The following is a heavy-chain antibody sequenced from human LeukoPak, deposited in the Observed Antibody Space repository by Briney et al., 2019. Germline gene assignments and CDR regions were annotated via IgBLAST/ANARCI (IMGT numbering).Heavy chain of an antibody. J-gene: IGHJ4*02. CDR1: GDSFSSPSLP. CDR2: IYNSGSI. D-gene: IGHD6-13*01. V-gene: IGHV4-39*07. Sequence: PSETLSLTCTVSGDSFSSPSLPWAWIRQPPGKGLEWIGNIYNSGSIYTNPSLKSRVDISVDTSKNQFSLKLRSVTAADTAVYYCARVLTAAGHDYWGQGTLVTVSS. CDR3: ARVLTAAGHDY.